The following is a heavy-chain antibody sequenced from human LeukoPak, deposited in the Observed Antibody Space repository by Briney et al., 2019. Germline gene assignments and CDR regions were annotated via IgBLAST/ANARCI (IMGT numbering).Heavy chain of an antibody. CDR2: ISYDGSNK. CDR3: AKVGTDTTTVYSLDY. J-gene: IGHJ4*02. CDR1: GFTFSSYG. D-gene: IGHD2-21*01. Sequence: GSLRLSCAASGFTFSSYGMHGVRQAPGKGLEWVAVISYDGSNKYYADSVKGRFTISRDNSKNPLYLQMNRLRAEGTAVYYCAKVGTDTTTVYSLDYWGQGTLVTVSS. V-gene: IGHV3-30*18.